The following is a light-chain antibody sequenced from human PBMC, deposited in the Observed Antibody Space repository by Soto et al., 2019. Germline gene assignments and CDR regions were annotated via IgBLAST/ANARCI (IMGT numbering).Light chain of an antibody. CDR1: QSISSSY. CDR2: GAS. V-gene: IGKV3-20*01. Sequence: ESVLTQSPGTLSLSPGERATLSCRASQSISSSYLAWYQQKPGQAPRLLVYGASSTATGIPDRFSGSGSGTDFNLTISRLEPEDFAVYYCQQYGSSRFTFGPGTKGDIK. CDR3: QQYGSSRFT. J-gene: IGKJ3*01.